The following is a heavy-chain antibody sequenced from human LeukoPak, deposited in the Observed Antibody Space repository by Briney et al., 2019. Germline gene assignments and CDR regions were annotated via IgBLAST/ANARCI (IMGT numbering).Heavy chain of an antibody. CDR2: VPFDGSNK. J-gene: IGHJ6*02. D-gene: IGHD3-10*01. V-gene: IGHV3-33*01. Sequence: TGTSLRLSCAASGFTFSSNGMHWVRQAPGKGLEWVAVVPFDGSNKYFEDSVKGRFSISRDNSRNTLYLQMNSLRAEDTAVYYCARAGRGWFGSMDVWGQGTTVTVSS. CDR1: GFTFSSNG. CDR3: ARAGRGWFGSMDV.